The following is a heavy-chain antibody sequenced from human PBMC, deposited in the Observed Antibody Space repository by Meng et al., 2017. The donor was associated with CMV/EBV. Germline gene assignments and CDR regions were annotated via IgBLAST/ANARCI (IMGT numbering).Heavy chain of an antibody. Sequence: FSRYWVHRVRQARWRGLVWVSRINGEGTSTSYADSVKGRFTISRDNAKNTLYLQMNSLRAEDTAVYYCARAPLIAAAGIGYIAAFDIWGQGTMVTVSS. J-gene: IGHJ3*02. V-gene: IGHV3-74*01. CDR2: INGEGTST. CDR3: ARAPLIAAAGIGYIAAFDI. CDR1: FSRYW. D-gene: IGHD6-13*01.